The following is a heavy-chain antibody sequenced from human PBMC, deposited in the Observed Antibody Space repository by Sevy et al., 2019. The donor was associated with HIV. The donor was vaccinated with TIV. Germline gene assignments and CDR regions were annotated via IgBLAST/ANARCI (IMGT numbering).Heavy chain of an antibody. CDR3: ASGYCSGGSCYTVPYYYYGMDV. CDR1: GFTFSSYG. D-gene: IGHD2-15*01. J-gene: IGHJ6*02. CDR2: IRYDGSNK. V-gene: IGHV3-30*02. Sequence: GGSLRLSCAASGFTFSSYGMHWVRQAPGKGLEWVAFIRYDGSNKYYADSVKGRFTISRDNSKNTLYLQMNSLRAEDTAVYYCASGYCSGGSCYTVPYYYYGMDVWGQGTTVTISS.